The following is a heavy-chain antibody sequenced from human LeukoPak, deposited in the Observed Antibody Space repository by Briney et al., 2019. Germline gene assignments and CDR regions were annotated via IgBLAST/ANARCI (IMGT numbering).Heavy chain of an antibody. Sequence: ASVKVSCQASGGTFSSYAISWVRQAPGQGLEWMGGIIPIFGTTNYAQKFQDRVTITADKSTSTAYMELSSLRSEDTAVYYCARVVGLTGYSSSWYSGYYYYMDVWGKGTTVTVSS. CDR3: ARVVGLTGYSSSWYSGYYYYMDV. CDR1: GGTFSSYA. J-gene: IGHJ6*03. V-gene: IGHV1-69*06. D-gene: IGHD6-13*01. CDR2: IIPIFGTT.